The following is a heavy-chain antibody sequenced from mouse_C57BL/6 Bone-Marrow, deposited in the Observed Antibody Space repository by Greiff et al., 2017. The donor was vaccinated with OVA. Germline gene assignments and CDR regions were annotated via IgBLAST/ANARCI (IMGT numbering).Heavy chain of an antibody. CDR3: ARDLRYYGPDY. Sequence: DVQLVESGGGLVKPGGSLKLSCAASGFTFSSYAMSWVRPTPEKRLEWVATISDGGSYTYYPDNVKGRFTISRDNAKNNLYLQMSHLKSEDTAMYYCARDLRYYGPDYWGQGTTLTVSS. CDR1: GFTFSSYA. J-gene: IGHJ2*01. D-gene: IGHD1-1*01. CDR2: ISDGGSYT. V-gene: IGHV5-4*01.